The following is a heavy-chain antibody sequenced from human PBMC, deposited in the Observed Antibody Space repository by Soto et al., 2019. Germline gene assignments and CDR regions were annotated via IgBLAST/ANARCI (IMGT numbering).Heavy chain of an antibody. CDR2: IKQDGSER. J-gene: IGHJ4*02. CDR1: GISFNDYW. Sequence: EVQLMESGGDLVQPGGSLRLSCAASGISFNDYWMTWVRQAPGKGLEWVANIKQDGSERHYVDSVRGRFTISRDNAKNSLFLQMNSLRAEDTAVYYCARGRVSCDYWGQGTLVAVSS. CDR3: ARGRVSCDY. D-gene: IGHD6-6*01. V-gene: IGHV3-7*01.